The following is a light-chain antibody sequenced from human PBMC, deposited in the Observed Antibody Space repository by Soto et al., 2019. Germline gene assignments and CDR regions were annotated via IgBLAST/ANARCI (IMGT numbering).Light chain of an antibody. Sequence: QSALTQPASVSGSPGQSITISCTGTSSDVGGYNYVSWYQQHPGKAPQLMIYEVSNRPSGVSNRFSGSKSGNTASLTISGLQADDEADYYCSSYTSSSTPYVFGPGTKLTVL. CDR1: SSDVGGYNY. J-gene: IGLJ1*01. CDR2: EVS. CDR3: SSYTSSSTPYV. V-gene: IGLV2-14*01.